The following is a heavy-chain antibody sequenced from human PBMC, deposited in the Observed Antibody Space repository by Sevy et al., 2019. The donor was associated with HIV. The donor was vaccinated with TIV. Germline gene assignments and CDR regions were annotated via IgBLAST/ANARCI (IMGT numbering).Heavy chain of an antibody. V-gene: IGHV3-23*01. J-gene: IGHJ4*02. CDR3: AKGKSRTMVRGVIITSY. CDR2: ISGSGETT. CDR1: GFTFSNYA. Sequence: GGSLRLSCVASGFTFSNYAMSWVRQAPGKGLEWVSVISGSGETTYYAHTVKGRFTISRDNSKNTLYLQMNSLRTEDTAVYYCAKGKSRTMVRGVIITSYWGQGTLVTVSS. D-gene: IGHD3-10*01.